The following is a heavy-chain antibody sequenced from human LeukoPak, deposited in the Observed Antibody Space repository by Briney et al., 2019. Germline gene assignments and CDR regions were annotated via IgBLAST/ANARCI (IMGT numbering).Heavy chain of an antibody. CDR1: GFTFRSYS. D-gene: IGHD3-10*01. Sequence: GGSLRLSCAASGFTFRSYSMNWVRQAPGKGLERVSFISSSGSTMYFADSVNGRFTISRDNANNSLYLQMSSLRAEDTAVYYCARSYGEYYWMDVWGKGTSVTVSS. CDR3: ARSYGEYYWMDV. J-gene: IGHJ6*04. CDR2: ISSSGSTM. V-gene: IGHV3-48*01.